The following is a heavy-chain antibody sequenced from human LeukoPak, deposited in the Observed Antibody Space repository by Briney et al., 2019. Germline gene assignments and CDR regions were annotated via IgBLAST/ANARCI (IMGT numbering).Heavy chain of an antibody. V-gene: IGHV3-21*01. CDR1: GFSLSSYD. J-gene: IGHJ5*02. CDR2: ISTTSTYI. D-gene: IGHD2-2*01. CDR3: ARADCFSSTCYLRSSWFDP. Sequence: GGSLRLSCAASGFSLSSYDMNWVRQAPGKGLEWVSSISTTSTYIYYRYSVKGRFTISRDNARNSLYLQMNGLRAEDTAVYYCARADCFSSTCYLRSSWFDPWGQGTPVTVSS.